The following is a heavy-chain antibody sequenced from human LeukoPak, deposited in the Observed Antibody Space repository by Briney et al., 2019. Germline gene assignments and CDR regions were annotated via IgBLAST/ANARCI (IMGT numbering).Heavy chain of an antibody. CDR2: INPNSGGT. J-gene: IGHJ4*02. CDR1: GYTFTGYY. V-gene: IGHV1-2*06. D-gene: IGHD3-22*01. CDR3: ARGYYYESSGYPSYYFDY. Sequence: GASVKVSCKASGYTFTGYYMHWVRQAPGQGLEWMGRINPNSGGTNYAQKFQGRVTMTRDTSISTAYMELSRLRSDDTAVYYCARGYYYESSGYPSYYFDYWGQGTLVTVSS.